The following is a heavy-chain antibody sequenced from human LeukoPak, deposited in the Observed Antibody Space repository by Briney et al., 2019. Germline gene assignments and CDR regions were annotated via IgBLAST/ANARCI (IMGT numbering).Heavy chain of an antibody. CDR1: GFTFSSYA. V-gene: IGHV3-23*01. CDR3: AKDRSGSASRGFDI. CDR2: LSGSGGST. J-gene: IGHJ3*02. Sequence: GGSLRLSCAASGFTFSSYAMSWVRQAPGKGPERVSALSGSGGSTHYADSVKGRFTISRDNSKNTLYLQMNSLRAEDTAIYYCAKDRSGSASRGFDIWGQGTMVTVSS. D-gene: IGHD3-22*01.